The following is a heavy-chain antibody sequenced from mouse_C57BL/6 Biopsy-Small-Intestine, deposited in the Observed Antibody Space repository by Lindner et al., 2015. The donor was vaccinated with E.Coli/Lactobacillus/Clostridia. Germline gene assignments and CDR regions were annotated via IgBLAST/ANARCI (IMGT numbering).Heavy chain of an antibody. D-gene: IGHD2-4*01. J-gene: IGHJ2*01. CDR3: AREGDYDYDVVDY. CDR1: GYTFTGYW. CDR2: ILPGSGSN. V-gene: IGHV1-9*01. Sequence: VQLQESGAELMKPGASVKLSCRATGYTFTGYWIEWVKQRPGHGLEWIGEILPGSGSNKYNEKFKGKATFTADTSFNTAYMQLSSLITADSAIYYCAREGDYDYDVVDYWGQGTTLTVSS.